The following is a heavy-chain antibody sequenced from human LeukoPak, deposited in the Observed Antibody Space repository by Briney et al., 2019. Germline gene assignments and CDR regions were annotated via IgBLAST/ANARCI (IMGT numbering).Heavy chain of an antibody. J-gene: IGHJ4*02. CDR1: GGSISSGGYS. D-gene: IGHD2-2*01. V-gene: IGHV4-30-2*01. CDR3: ASTGYCSSTSCYHFDY. Sequence: PSETLSLTCAVSGGSISSGGYSWSWIRQPPGTGLEWIGYIYHSGSTYYNPSLKSRVTISVDRSKNQFSLKLSSVTAADTAVYYCASTGYCSSTSCYHFDYWGQGTLVTVSS. CDR2: IYHSGST.